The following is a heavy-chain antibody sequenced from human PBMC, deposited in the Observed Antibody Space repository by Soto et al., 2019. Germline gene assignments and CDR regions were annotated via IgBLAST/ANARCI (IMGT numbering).Heavy chain of an antibody. CDR1: GFTFSSYS. J-gene: IGHJ3*02. V-gene: IGHV3-21*01. D-gene: IGHD6-13*01. CDR3: ARGFGIAAAGTGWDAFDI. CDR2: ISSSSSYI. Sequence: GGSLRLSCAASGFTFSSYSMNWVRQAPGKGLEWVSSISSSSSYIYYADSVKGRFTISRDNAKNSLYLQMDSLRAEDTAVYYCARGFGIAAAGTGWDAFDIWGQGTMVTVSS.